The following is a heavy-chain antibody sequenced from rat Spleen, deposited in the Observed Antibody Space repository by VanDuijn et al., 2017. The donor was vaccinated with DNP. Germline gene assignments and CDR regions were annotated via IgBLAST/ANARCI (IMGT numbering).Heavy chain of an antibody. CDR1: GFSITSNY. CDR2: ISFSGST. Sequence: EVQLQESGPGLVKPSQSLSLTCSVTGFSITSNYWAWFRKFPGNKMEWIGYISFSGSTSYNPSLKSRISITKDTSKNHFFLHLNSVTTEDTATYYCARWTRYFDYWGQGVMVTVSS. D-gene: IGHD1-7*01. V-gene: IGHV3-1*01. CDR3: ARWTRYFDY. J-gene: IGHJ2*01.